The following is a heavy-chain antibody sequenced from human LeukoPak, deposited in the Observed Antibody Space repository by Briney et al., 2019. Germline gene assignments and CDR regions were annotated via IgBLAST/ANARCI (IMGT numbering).Heavy chain of an antibody. V-gene: IGHV3-23*01. CDR2: ISGGSAYT. D-gene: IGHD2-2*01. CDR3: AKDTPAPTCSSTSCYKHFDY. J-gene: IGHJ4*02. CDR1: GFTFSSYA. Sequence: PGGSLRLSCAASGFTFSSYAMSWVRQAPGKGLEWVSTISGGSAYTYYADSVKGRFTTSRDNSKNTLYLQMSSPRAEDTAVYYCAKDTPAPTCSSTSCYKHFDYWGQGTLVTVSS.